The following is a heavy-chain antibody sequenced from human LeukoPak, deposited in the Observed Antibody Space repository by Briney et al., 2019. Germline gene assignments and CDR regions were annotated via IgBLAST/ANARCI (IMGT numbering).Heavy chain of an antibody. J-gene: IGHJ5*02. CDR2: ISAYNGNT. CDR3: ARDSAAAKNWFDN. V-gene: IGHV1-18*01. Sequence: ASVKVSCKASGYTFTSYGITWVRQAPGQGLEWMGWISAYNGNTNYAQKLQGRVTMTTDTSTITAYMELRSLRSDDTAVYYCARDSAAAKNWFDNWGQGTLVTVSS. D-gene: IGHD6-13*01. CDR1: GYTFTSYG.